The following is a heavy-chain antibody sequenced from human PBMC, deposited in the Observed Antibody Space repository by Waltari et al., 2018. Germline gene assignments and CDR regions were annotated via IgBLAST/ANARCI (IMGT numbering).Heavy chain of an antibody. Sequence: QVQLQQWGAGLLKPSETLSLTCAVYGGSLTGYYWTWIRQPPGKGLEWIGEINHSGSTNYKSSLKVRVTISVDTSKSQFSLKLTSVTAADTAVYYCVRVWSTSTWFGRLDRLDPWGQGTLVTVHS. D-gene: IGHD3-10*01. CDR3: VRVWSTSTWFGRLDRLDP. J-gene: IGHJ5*02. CDR1: GGSLTGYY. CDR2: INHSGST. V-gene: IGHV4-34*01.